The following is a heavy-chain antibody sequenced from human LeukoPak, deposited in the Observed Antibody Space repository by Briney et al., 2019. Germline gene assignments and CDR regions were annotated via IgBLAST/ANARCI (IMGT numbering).Heavy chain of an antibody. J-gene: IGHJ4*02. V-gene: IGHV3-23*01. CDR2: ISGSGGST. CDR3: AKDHSSGSYYFDY. Sequence: GGSLRLSCAASGFTFSSYAMSWVRQAPGKGLEWVSAISGSGGSTYYADSVKGRFTISRDNSKNTLYLQMNSLRAEDTAGYYCAKDHSSGSYYFDYWGQGTLVTVSS. CDR1: GFTFSSYA. D-gene: IGHD6-19*01.